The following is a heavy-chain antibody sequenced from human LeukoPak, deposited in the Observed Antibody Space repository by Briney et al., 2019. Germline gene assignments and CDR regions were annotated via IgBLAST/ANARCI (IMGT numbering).Heavy chain of an antibody. D-gene: IGHD1-1*01. CDR2: IYYSGTT. CDR3: ARFSRNIFPTGFDS. J-gene: IGHJ4*01. Sequence: SETLSLTCTFSGDAFSSSSYYWGRIRQPPGKGLEWIGNIYYSGTTYYNPSLKTRVSLFVDTSKNQFSLKLTAVTAADTAVYYCARFSRNIFPTGFDSWGHGTLVTVSS. CDR1: GDAFSSSSYY. V-gene: IGHV4-39*01.